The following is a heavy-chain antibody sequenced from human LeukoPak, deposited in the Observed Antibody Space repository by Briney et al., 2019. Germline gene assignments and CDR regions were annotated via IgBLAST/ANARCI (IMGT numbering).Heavy chain of an antibody. J-gene: IGHJ4*02. CDR3: ARHAYGVFYFDY. V-gene: IGHV4-38-2*02. CDR1: GGSISSGYY. D-gene: IGHD4-17*01. CDR2: IYHSGST. Sequence: PSETLSLTCTVSGGSISSGYYWGWIRQPPGKGLEWIGSIYHSGSTYYNPSLKSRVTISVDTSKNQFSLKLSSVTAADTAVYYCARHAYGVFYFDYWGQGTLVTVSS.